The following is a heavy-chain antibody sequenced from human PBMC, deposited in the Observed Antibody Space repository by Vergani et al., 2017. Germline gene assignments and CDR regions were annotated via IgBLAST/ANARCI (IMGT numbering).Heavy chain of an antibody. J-gene: IGHJ4*02. CDR2: ISSDGGST. D-gene: IGHD5-24*01. Sequence: EVQLLESGGGLVQPGGSLRLSCAASGFTFSIYAMTWVRQAPGKGLEGVSTISSDGGSTYYADSVKGRLTISRDHSKNTLSLQMNSLTAEDTAIYYCAGPQGTSADVYSGLDYWGQGILVTVSS. CDR1: GFTFSIYA. V-gene: IGHV3-23*01. CDR3: AGPQGTSADVYSGLDY.